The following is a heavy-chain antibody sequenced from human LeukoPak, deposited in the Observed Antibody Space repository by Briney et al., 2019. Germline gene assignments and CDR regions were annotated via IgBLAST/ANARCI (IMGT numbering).Heavy chain of an antibody. J-gene: IGHJ4*02. CDR1: GFTFSSYW. CDR2: IRPDGGYQ. V-gene: IGHV3-7*03. D-gene: IGHD5-12*01. CDR3: ARDRDIVATIRGYFDY. Sequence: GGSLRLSCAASGFTFSSYWMTWVRQAPGKGLEWVANIRPDGGYQTYVDSVKGRFTISRDNTKNSLFLQMNSLRAEDTAVYYCARDRDIVATIRGYFDYWGQGTLVTVSS.